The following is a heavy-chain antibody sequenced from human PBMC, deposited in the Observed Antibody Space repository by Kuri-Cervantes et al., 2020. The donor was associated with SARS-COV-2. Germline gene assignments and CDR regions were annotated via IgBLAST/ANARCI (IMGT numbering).Heavy chain of an antibody. D-gene: IGHD3-22*01. Sequence: SCAVSGGSISSSNWWSWVRQPPGKGLEWIGEIYHSGSTNYNPSLKSRVTISVDKSKSQFSLKLSSVTAADTAVYYCARVKYYDSSGYLYWYFDLWGRGTLVTVSS. V-gene: IGHV4-4*02. J-gene: IGHJ2*01. CDR1: GGSISSSNW. CDR3: ARVKYYDSSGYLYWYFDL. CDR2: IYHSGST.